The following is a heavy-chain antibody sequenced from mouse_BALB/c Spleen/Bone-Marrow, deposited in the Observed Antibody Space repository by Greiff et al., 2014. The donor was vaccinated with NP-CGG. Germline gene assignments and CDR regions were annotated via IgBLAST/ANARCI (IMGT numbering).Heavy chain of an antibody. J-gene: IGHJ4*01. CDR1: GFSLTGYG. CDR3: ARDSFLITRALDY. D-gene: IGHD2-4*01. CDR2: IWGDGST. V-gene: IGHV2-6-7*01. Sequence: VKLVESGPGLVAPSQSLSITCTVSGFSLTGYGVSWVRQSPGKGLEWPGMIWGDGSTDYNSALKSRLSISKDNSKSQVFLKMNSLQTDDTARYYCARDSFLITRALDYWGQGTSVTVSS.